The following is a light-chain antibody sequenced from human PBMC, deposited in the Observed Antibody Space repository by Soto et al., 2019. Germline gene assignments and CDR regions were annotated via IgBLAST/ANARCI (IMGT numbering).Light chain of an antibody. V-gene: IGKV1-39*01. Sequence: DIQMTQSPSSLSASVGDTVTITCRASQSIAPSLNWLQLKPGKAPKLLSYDTYNLQSGVPSRCSGGGSGTYFTLIISSLQPEYSALYCCQQDYSPRLTFGGGTRVEIK. CDR2: DTY. CDR1: QSIAPS. CDR3: QQDYSPRLT. J-gene: IGKJ4*01.